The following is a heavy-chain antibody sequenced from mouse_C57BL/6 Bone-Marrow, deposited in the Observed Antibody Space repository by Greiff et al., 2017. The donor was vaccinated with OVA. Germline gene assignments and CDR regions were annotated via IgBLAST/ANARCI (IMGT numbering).Heavy chain of an antibody. CDR2: IYPRSGNT. V-gene: IGHV1-81*01. J-gene: IGHJ2*01. CDR1: GYTFTSYG. Sequence: QVQLKESGAELARPGASVKLSCKASGYTFTSYGISWVKQRTGQGLEWIGEIYPRSGNTYYTEKFKGKATLTADKSSSTAYMELRSLTSEDSAVYFCAREGNSNYLDFDYWGQGTTLTVSS. D-gene: IGHD2-5*01. CDR3: AREGNSNYLDFDY.